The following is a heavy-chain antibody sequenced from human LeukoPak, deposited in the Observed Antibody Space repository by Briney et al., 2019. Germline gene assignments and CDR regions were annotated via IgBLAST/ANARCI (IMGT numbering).Heavy chain of an antibody. CDR2: IYPGDSDT. J-gene: IGHJ3*02. Sequence: GESLKISCKGSGYSFTSYWIGWVRQMPGKGLEWMGIIYPGDSDTRYSPSFQGQVTISADKSISTAYLQWSSLKASDTAMYYCARPRIAVAGTPGHDACDIWGQGTMVTVSS. CDR1: GYSFTSYW. CDR3: ARPRIAVAGTPGHDACDI. V-gene: IGHV5-51*01. D-gene: IGHD6-19*01.